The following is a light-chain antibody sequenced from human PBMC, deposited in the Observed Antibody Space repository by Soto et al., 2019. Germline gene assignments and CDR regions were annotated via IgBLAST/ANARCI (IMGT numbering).Light chain of an antibody. J-gene: IGKJ1*01. V-gene: IGKV3-20*01. CDR2: GAS. CDR3: ERYDRFRA. Sequence: EIVLTQSPGTLSLSPGERDTLSCRASQSVSSNFLAWYQQKSGQAPRLLIYGASNRATGIPDRFSGSGCGTDFTLTVTRLEPEDFAMYYCERYDRFRAFGQGTKVEI. CDR1: QSVSSNF.